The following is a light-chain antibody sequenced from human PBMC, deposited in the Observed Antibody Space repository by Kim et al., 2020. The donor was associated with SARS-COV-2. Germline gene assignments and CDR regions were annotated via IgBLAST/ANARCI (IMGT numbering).Light chain of an antibody. CDR1: SSDVGGYNY. Sequence: GQSVTISCTGTSSDVGGYNYVSWYQQHPGKAPKLMIYDVNKRPSGVPDRFSGSKSDNTASLTISGLQAEDETDYYCCSYAGSYTLLFGGGTQLTVL. CDR3: CSYAGSYTLL. J-gene: IGLJ2*01. CDR2: DVN. V-gene: IGLV2-11*03.